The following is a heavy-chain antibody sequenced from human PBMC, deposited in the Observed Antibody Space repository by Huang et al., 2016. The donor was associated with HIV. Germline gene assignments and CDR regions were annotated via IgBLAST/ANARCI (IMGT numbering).Heavy chain of an antibody. CDR3: ARARGYYDSSVSYYFDY. V-gene: IGHV1-69*13. CDR1: GVTFSSYA. CDR2: IIPIVGTA. J-gene: IGHJ4*02. Sequence: QVQLVQSGAEVKKPGSSVKVSCKASGVTFSSYAISWVRQAPGQGLEWMGGIIPIVGTANYAQKCQGRVTITADESTSTAYMELSSLRSEDTAVYYCARARGYYDSSVSYYFDYWGQGTLVTVSS. D-gene: IGHD3-22*01.